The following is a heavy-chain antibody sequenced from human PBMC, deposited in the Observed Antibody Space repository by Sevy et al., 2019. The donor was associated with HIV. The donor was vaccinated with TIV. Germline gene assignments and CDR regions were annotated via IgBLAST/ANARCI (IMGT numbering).Heavy chain of an antibody. D-gene: IGHD6-19*01. V-gene: IGHV3-30*02. J-gene: IGHJ4*02. CDR3: AKDSVARNLHFDY. CDR1: GFTFSRYG. CDR2: IRFDGNNK. Sequence: GGSLRLSCAASGFTFSRYGMHWVRQAPGKGLEWVASIRFDGNNKHYLDSVMGRFTISRDDSKNTLYLQMNSLRSEDTAVYYGAKDSVARNLHFDYWGQGALVTVSS.